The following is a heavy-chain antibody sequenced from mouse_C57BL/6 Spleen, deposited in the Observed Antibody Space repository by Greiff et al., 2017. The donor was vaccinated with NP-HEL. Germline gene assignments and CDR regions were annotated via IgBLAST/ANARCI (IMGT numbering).Heavy chain of an antibody. CDR3: SRDDDGHAMDY. CDR2: INPNNGGT. D-gene: IGHD2-3*01. V-gene: IGHV1-18*01. CDR1: GYTFTDYN. J-gene: IGHJ4*01. Sequence: EVQLQQSGPELVKPGASVKIPCKASGYTFTDYNMDWVKQSHGKSLEWIGEINPNNGGTIYNQKFKGKATLTVDKSSSTAYMERRSLTSEDTAGYYCSRDDDGHAMDYWGQGTSVTVSS.